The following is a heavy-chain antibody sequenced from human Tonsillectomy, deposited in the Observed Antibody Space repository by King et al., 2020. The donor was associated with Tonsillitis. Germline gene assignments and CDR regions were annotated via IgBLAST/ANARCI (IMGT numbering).Heavy chain of an antibody. J-gene: IGHJ5*02. Sequence: VQLVESGGGLVQPGGSLRLSCAASGFTFTTYAMSWVRQAPGKGLEWVSAISGSGGSTYYADSVKGRFTISRDNSKNTLYLQMNSLRAEDTAVYYCAKDASITMVRGHNWFDPWGQGTLVTVSS. CDR2: ISGSGGST. CDR1: GFTFTTYA. V-gene: IGHV3-23*04. CDR3: AKDASITMVRGHNWFDP. D-gene: IGHD3-10*01.